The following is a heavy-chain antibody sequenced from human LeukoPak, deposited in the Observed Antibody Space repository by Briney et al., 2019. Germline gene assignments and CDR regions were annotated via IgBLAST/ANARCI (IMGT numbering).Heavy chain of an antibody. V-gene: IGHV4-34*01. J-gene: IGHJ1*01. CDR3: ASGGRYPGYFQH. D-gene: IGHD3-9*01. CDR2: INHSGST. Sequence: SETLSLTCAVYGGSFSGYYWSWIRQPPGKGLERIGEINHSGSTNYNPSLKSRVTISVDTSKNQFSLKLSSVTAADTAVYYCASGGRYPGYFQHWGQGTLVTVSS. CDR1: GGSFSGYY.